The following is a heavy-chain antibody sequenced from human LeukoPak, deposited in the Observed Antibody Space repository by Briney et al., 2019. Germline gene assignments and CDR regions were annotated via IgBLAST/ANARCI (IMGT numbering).Heavy chain of an antibody. V-gene: IGHV3-21*04. CDR1: GFTFSSYS. Sequence: GGSLRLSCAASGFTFSSYSMNWVRQAPGKGLEWVSSISSSSSYIYYADSVKGRFTISRDNSKNTMYLQMNSLRAEDTAVYYCAKRIQSAMAMGYWGQGTLVTVSS. J-gene: IGHJ4*02. D-gene: IGHD5-18*01. CDR2: ISSSSSYI. CDR3: AKRIQSAMAMGY.